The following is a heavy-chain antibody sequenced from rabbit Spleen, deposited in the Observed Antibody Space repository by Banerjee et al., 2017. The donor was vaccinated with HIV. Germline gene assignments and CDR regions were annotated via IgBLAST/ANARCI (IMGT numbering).Heavy chain of an antibody. CDR1: GFDFSYSDY. J-gene: IGHJ4*01. D-gene: IGHD5-1*01. V-gene: IGHV1S40*01. CDR2: INCATGKA. CDR3: ARDLVTVIGWNFNL. Sequence: QSLEESGGDLVKPGASLTLTCTASGFDFSYSDYMCWVRQAPGKGLEWIACINCATGKAVYASWAKGRFTISRTSSTTVTLQMTSLTAADTATYFCARDLVTVIGWNFNLWGPGTLVTVS.